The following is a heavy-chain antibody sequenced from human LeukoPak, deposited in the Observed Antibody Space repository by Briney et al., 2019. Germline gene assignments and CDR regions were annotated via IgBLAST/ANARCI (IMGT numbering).Heavy chain of an antibody. Sequence: SGPALVKPTQTLTLTCTFSGFSLSTSGMCVNWIRQPPGKALEWLARIDWDDDKYYSTSLKTRLTISKDTSRNQVVLTMTNMDPVDTGTYYCVRIRAGPDYFDCWGQGTLVTVSS. J-gene: IGHJ4*02. CDR3: VRIRAGPDYFDC. V-gene: IGHV2-70*11. CDR1: GFSLSTSGMC. CDR2: IDWDDDK.